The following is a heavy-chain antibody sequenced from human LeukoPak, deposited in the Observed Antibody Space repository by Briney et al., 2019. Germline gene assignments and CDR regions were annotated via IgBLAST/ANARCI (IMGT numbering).Heavy chain of an antibody. CDR1: GFTFYTYS. CDR2: ISWDGGST. J-gene: IGHJ4*02. D-gene: IGHD3-9*01. Sequence: GGSLRLSCAASGFTFYTYSMNWVRQAPGKGLEWVSLISWDGGSTYYADSVKGRFTISRDNSKNSLYLQMNSLRAEDTALYYCAKDSRLRYFDWLFDNYFDYWGQGTLVTVSS. V-gene: IGHV3-43D*03. CDR3: AKDSRLRYFDWLFDNYFDY.